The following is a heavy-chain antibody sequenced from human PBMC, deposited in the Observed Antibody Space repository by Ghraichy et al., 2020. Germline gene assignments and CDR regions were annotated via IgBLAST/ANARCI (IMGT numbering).Heavy chain of an antibody. CDR2: FDPEDGET. V-gene: IGHV1-24*01. Sequence: ASVKVSCKVSGYTLTELSMHWVRQAPGKGLEWRGGFDPEDGETIYAQTFQGRVTMTEDTSTDTAYMELSSLRSEDTAVYYCATKMRVRPSYYFDYWGQGTLVTVSS. CDR3: ATKMRVRPSYYFDY. J-gene: IGHJ4*02. CDR1: GYTLTELS. D-gene: IGHD1-1*01.